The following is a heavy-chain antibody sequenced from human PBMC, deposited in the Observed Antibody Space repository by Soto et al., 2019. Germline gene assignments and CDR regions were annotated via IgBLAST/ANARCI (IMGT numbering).Heavy chain of an antibody. CDR3: ARTVGGYSYALDY. D-gene: IGHD5-18*01. CDR1: GGTFSSYA. CDR2: IIPIFGTA. J-gene: IGHJ4*02. Sequence: SVKVSCKASGGTFSSYAISWVRQAPGQGLEWMGGIIPIFGTANYAQKFQGRVTITADESTSTAYMELSSLRSEDTAVYYCARTVGGYSYALDYWGQGTLVTVSS. V-gene: IGHV1-69*13.